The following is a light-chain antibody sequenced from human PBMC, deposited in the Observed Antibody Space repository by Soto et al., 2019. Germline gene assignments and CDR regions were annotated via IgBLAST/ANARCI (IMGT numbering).Light chain of an antibody. Sequence: QSALTQPASVSGSPGQSITIYCTGTSSDVGGYNYVSWYQQHPGKAPKFMIYEVSNRPSGVSNRFSGSKSGNTASLTISGLQAEDEADYYCSSYTRNSTLVFGGGTKLTVL. CDR1: SSDVGGYNY. V-gene: IGLV2-14*01. CDR2: EVS. CDR3: SSYTRNSTLV. J-gene: IGLJ2*01.